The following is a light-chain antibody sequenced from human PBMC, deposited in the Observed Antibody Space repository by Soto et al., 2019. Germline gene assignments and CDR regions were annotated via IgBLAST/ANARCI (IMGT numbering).Light chain of an antibody. Sequence: QSVLTQPPSVSVAPGQRVTMSCTGRSSNIGAGYDVHWYQQLPGKAPTLLIYGNDNRPSGVPERFSGSKSGTSASLAIPGLRADDEADYYCQSYGSSPSANFVFGTGTKVTVL. CDR1: SSNIGAGYD. CDR3: QSYGSSPSANFV. CDR2: GND. J-gene: IGLJ1*01. V-gene: IGLV1-40*01.